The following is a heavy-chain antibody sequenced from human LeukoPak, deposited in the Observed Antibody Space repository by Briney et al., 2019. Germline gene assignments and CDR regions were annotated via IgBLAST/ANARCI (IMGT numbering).Heavy chain of an antibody. CDR1: GGSISSSSYY. J-gene: IGHJ6*03. D-gene: IGHD3-10*01. CDR3: ARRAYGSGTKRYYYYYMDV. V-gene: IGHV4-39*01. Sequence: PSETLSLTCTVSGGSISSSSYYWGWIRQPPGKGLEWIGRIYYSGSTYYNPSLKSRVTISVDTSKNQFSLKLSSVTAADTAVYYCARRAYGSGTKRYYYYYMDVWGKGTTVTVSS. CDR2: IYYSGST.